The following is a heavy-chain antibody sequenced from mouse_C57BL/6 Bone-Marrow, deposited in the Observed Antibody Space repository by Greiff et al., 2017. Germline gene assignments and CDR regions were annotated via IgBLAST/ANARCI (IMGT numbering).Heavy chain of an antibody. CDR3: ASNGYYGYYAMDY. V-gene: IGHV2-6*01. CDR2: IWGVGST. D-gene: IGHD2-3*01. J-gene: IGHJ4*01. Sequence: VQLVESGPGLVAPSQSLSITCTVSGFSLTSYGVDWVRQSPGKGLEWLGVIWGVGSTNYNSALKSRLSISKDNSKSQVFLKMNSLQTDDTAMYYCASNGYYGYYAMDYWGQGTSVTGSS. CDR1: GFSLTSYG.